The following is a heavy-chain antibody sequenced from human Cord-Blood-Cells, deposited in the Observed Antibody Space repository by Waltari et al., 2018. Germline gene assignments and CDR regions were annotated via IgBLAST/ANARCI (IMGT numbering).Heavy chain of an antibody. V-gene: IGHV4-34*01. CDR3: ARVVIAGRLFDY. CDR1: GGSFSGYY. CDR2: INHSGST. Sequence: QVQLQQWGAGLLKPSETLSLTCAVYGGSFSGYYWSWIRQPPGKGLEGIGEINHSGSTNYNPSLKSRVTISVDTSKNQFSLKLSSVTAADTAVYYCARVVIAGRLFDYWGQGTLVTVSS. J-gene: IGHJ4*02. D-gene: IGHD3-16*02.